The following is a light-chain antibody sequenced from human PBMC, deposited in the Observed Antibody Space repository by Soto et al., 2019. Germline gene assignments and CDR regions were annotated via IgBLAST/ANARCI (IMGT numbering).Light chain of an antibody. CDR3: QQYSSSAT. J-gene: IGKJ1*01. CDR2: GAS. CDR1: QSVSNNY. V-gene: IGKV3-20*01. Sequence: EIVLTQSPGTMSLSPGERATLSCRASQSVSNNYLAWYQQKPGQAPRLLIYGASNRATGIPDRFSGSGSGTDFTLTISRLEPEDFAVYYRQQYSSSATFGQGTKVDIK.